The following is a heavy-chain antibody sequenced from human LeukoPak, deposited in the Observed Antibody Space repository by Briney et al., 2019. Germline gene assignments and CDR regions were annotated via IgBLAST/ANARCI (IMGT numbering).Heavy chain of an antibody. J-gene: IGHJ4*02. Sequence: SETLSLTCTVSGGSISSSSYYWSWIRQPPGKGLEWIGYIYYSGSTNYNPSLKSRVTISVDTSKNQFSLKLSSVTAADTAVYYCAREGGGAGPFDYWGQGTLVTVSS. V-gene: IGHV4-61*01. CDR2: IYYSGST. CDR3: AREGGGAGPFDY. CDR1: GGSISSSSYY. D-gene: IGHD4/OR15-4a*01.